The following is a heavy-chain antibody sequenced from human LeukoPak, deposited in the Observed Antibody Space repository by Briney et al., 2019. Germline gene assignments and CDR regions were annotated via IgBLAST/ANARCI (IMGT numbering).Heavy chain of an antibody. V-gene: IGHV3-48*03. CDR2: ISSSGSTI. Sequence: PGGSLRLSCAASGFTFSSYEMNWVRQAPGKGLEWVSYISSSGSTIYYADSVKGRFTISRDNAKNSLYLQMNSLRAEDTAVYYCARDRCSSTSCYGAFDIWGQGTMVTVSS. J-gene: IGHJ3*02. CDR1: GFTFSSYE. D-gene: IGHD2-2*01. CDR3: ARDRCSSTSCYGAFDI.